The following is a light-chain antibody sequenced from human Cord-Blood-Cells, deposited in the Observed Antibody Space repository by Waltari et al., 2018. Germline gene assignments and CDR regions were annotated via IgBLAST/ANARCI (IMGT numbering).Light chain of an antibody. J-gene: IGKJ1*01. CDR3: QQYGSSPRT. CDR1: QRGSSCY. V-gene: IGKV3-20*01. Sequence: EIVLTQSPATLSFGPGESATLSSRASQRGSSCYLAWYQQKPGQAPRLLIYGASSRATCIPDRCSGSGSGTDFTLTISRLEPEDLAVYYCQQYGSSPRTFGQGTKVEIK. CDR2: GAS.